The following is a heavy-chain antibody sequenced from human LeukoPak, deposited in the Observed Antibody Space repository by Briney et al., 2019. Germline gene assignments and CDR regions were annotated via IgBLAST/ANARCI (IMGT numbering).Heavy chain of an antibody. CDR2: IYHSGST. V-gene: IGHV4-38-2*02. J-gene: IGHJ3*02. CDR1: GYSISSGYY. D-gene: IGHD4-23*01. Sequence: SETLSLTCTVSGYSISSGYYWGWIRQPPGKGLEWIGSIYHSGSTYYNPSLKSRVTISVDTSKNQFSLKLSSVTAADTAVYYCARELVVSVTRGGDAFDIWGQGTMVTVSS. CDR3: ARELVVSVTRGGDAFDI.